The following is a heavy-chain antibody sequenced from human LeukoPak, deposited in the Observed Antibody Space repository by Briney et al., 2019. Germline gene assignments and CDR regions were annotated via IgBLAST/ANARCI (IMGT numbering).Heavy chain of an antibody. Sequence: ASVKVSCKASGYTFTSYYMHWVRQAPGQGLEWMGLINPTGGGTGYAQKFQGRLTLTRDISTSTDYMDLSSLRSQDTTIYYCARDNSVGDNAWWFDPWGQGTLVTVSS. V-gene: IGHV1-46*01. J-gene: IGHJ5*02. CDR2: INPTGGGT. D-gene: IGHD1-26*01. CDR3: ARDNSVGDNAWWFDP. CDR1: GYTFTSYY.